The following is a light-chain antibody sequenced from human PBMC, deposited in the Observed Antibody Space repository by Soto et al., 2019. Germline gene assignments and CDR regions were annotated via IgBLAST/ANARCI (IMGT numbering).Light chain of an antibody. CDR1: QSVSSY. J-gene: IGKJ5*01. V-gene: IGKV3-11*01. CDR3: QQRSHWLIT. CDR2: DAS. Sequence: ESVLRLSPATLSFSPGKRATLSCRASQSVSSYLAWYQQKPGQAPRLLIYDASNRATGIPARFSGSGSGTDFTLTISSLEPEDFAVYYCQQRSHWLITFGQGTRLEIK.